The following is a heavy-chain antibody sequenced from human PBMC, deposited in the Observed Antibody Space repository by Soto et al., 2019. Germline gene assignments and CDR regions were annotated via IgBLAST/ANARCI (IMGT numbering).Heavy chain of an antibody. V-gene: IGHV3-11*01. CDR3: ARDPPYSSGWYAGFDP. D-gene: IGHD6-19*01. Sequence: VGSLILSCAASGFGLSDYHMTWIRQAPGKGLECVSYISGSSTTKYYADSVKGRFTISRDNTKNSLFLHMNSLTTEDTGVYYCARDPPYSSGWYAGFDPWGQGT. CDR2: ISGSSTTK. CDR1: GFGLSDYH. J-gene: IGHJ5*02.